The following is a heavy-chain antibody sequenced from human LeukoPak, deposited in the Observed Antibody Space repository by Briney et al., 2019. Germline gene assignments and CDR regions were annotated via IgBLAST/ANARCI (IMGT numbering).Heavy chain of an antibody. Sequence: GVLRLSCAASGFTFSSYSMNWVRQAPGKGLEWVSSISSSSSYIYYADSVKGRFTISRDNAKNSLYLQMNSLRAEDTVVYYCAREVRGNSDYWGQGTLVTVSS. D-gene: IGHD2-15*01. CDR1: GFTFSSYS. CDR2: ISSSSSYI. V-gene: IGHV3-21*01. J-gene: IGHJ4*02. CDR3: AREVRGNSDY.